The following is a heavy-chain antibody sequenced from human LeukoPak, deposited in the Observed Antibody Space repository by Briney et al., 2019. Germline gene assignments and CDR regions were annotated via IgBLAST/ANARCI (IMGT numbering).Heavy chain of an antibody. J-gene: IGHJ6*03. CDR2: VYTSGIT. V-gene: IGHV4-4*07. CDR3: ARHNGFDRGYYYYMDV. Sequence: SETLSLTCTVSGGFINSYYWSWIRQPAGKGLEWIGRVYTSGITNYNPSLESRITMSVDTSKNQFSLKLTSVTAADTAVYYCARHNGFDRGYYYYMDVWGKGTTVTVSS. D-gene: IGHD3-9*01. CDR1: GGFINSYY.